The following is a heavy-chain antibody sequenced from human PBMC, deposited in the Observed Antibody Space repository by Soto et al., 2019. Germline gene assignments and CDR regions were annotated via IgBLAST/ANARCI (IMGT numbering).Heavy chain of an antibody. CDR2: INNDGSNT. Sequence: EVQLVESGGGLVQPGGSLRLSCAASGFTFSTYWMHWVRQPPGKGLVWVSRINNDGSNTAYADSVKGRFTISRDNAQSTLYLQMNSLRVEDTAVHYCARDPLIGTTDYGLDVWGQGTTVSVSS. J-gene: IGHJ6*02. D-gene: IGHD1-7*01. CDR1: GFTFSTYW. CDR3: ARDPLIGTTDYGLDV. V-gene: IGHV3-74*01.